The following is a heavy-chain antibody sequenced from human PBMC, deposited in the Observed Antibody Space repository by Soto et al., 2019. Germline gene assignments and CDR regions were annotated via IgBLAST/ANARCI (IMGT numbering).Heavy chain of an antibody. CDR1: GGSIRSGGYY. CDR2: MIYSGST. V-gene: IGHV4-31*03. Sequence: QVQLQESGPGLVKPSQTLSLTCTVSGGSIRSGGYYWSWIRQHPGKGLEWIGYMIYSGSTCYNPSLNTRVIIKVGRPKNRFSLKLRFSTAADRAVYYCARGSIYLESRDDAFDIWCQGTMVTVSS. CDR3: ARGSIYLESRDDAFDI. D-gene: IGHD3-3*01. J-gene: IGHJ3*02.